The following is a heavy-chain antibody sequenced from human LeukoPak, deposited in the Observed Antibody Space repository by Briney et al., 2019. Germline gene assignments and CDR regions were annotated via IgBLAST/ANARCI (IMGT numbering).Heavy chain of an antibody. V-gene: IGHV3-64D*06. CDR1: GFTFSGSA. CDR2: ISANGDNT. Sequence: GGSLRLSCSASGFTFSGSAMHWVRQAPGKGPEFVSGISANGDNTYYGDSVKVRFTISRDNSKNTVHLQMSSLSPEDAAVYYCVRDLTWGQGTLVIVSS. J-gene: IGHJ5*02. CDR3: VRDLT.